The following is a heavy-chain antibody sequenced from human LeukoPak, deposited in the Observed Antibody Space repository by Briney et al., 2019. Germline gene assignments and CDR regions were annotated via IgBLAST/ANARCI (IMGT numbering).Heavy chain of an antibody. D-gene: IGHD3-22*01. CDR1: GFTFSSFG. J-gene: IGHJ4*02. CDR3: VKAGGYDSSGYYYYLDY. Sequence: TGGSLRLSCAASGFTFSSFGIHWVRQAPGKELEWVASISNDGRNKYYVDSVEGRFTISRDNSRNTLYLQMNSLRAEDTAVYYCVKAGGYDSSGYYYYLDYWGQGTLVTVSS. V-gene: IGHV3-30*18. CDR2: ISNDGRNK.